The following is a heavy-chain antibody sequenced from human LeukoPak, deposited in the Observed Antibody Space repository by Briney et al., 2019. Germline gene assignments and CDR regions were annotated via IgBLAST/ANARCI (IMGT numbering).Heavy chain of an antibody. Sequence: PGRSLRLSCAASGFTFSSYAMHWVRQAPGKGLEWVAVISYDGCNKYYADSVKGRFTISRDNSKNTLYLQMNSLRAEDTAVYYCAREVSEVVNDAFDIWGQGTMVTVSS. D-gene: IGHD3-22*01. CDR2: ISYDGCNK. V-gene: IGHV3-30*01. J-gene: IGHJ3*02. CDR3: AREVSEVVNDAFDI. CDR1: GFTFSSYA.